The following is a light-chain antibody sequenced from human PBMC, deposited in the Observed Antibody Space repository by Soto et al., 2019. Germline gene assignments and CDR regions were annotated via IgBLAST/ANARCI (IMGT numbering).Light chain of an antibody. J-gene: IGKJ1*01. CDR2: GAS. CDR3: QQYNNWLGT. Sequence: EIVMTQSPATLSVSPGERATLSCRASQSVSSNLAWYQQKPGQAPRLLIYGASTRATGIPARFSGSGSGTEFTLTISSLLAEDFAVYYWQQYNNWLGTYGQGTKVEIK. CDR1: QSVSSN. V-gene: IGKV3-15*01.